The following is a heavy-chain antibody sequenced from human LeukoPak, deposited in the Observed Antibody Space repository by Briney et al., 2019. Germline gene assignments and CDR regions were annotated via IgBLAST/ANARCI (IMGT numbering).Heavy chain of an antibody. J-gene: IGHJ4*02. CDR2: IYYSGST. CDR1: GGSISSSNYY. Sequence: PSETLSLTCTVSGGSISSSNYYWAWIRQPPGKGLEWIGSIYYSGSTYYNPSLKSRVTMSVDTSKNQSSLKLSSVTAADMAVYYCARRIIVATIDYWGQGTLVTVSS. CDR3: ARRIIVATIDY. V-gene: IGHV4-39*01. D-gene: IGHD5-12*01.